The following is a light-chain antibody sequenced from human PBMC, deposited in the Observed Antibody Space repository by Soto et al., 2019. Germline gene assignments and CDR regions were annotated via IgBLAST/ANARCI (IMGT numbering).Light chain of an antibody. CDR1: QSVSSSY. CDR2: GAS. Sequence: EIVLTQYPGTLSLSPGERATLSCRASQSVSSSYLAWYQQKPGQAPRLLIYGASSRATGIPDRFSGSGSGTDFTLTISRLEPEDVAVYYCQQYGSSPLTFGGGNKVEIK. CDR3: QQYGSSPLT. V-gene: IGKV3-20*01. J-gene: IGKJ4*01.